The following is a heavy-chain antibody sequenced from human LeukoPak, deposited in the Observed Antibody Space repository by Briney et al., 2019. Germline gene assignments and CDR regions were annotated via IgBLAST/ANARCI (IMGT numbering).Heavy chain of an antibody. CDR2: IYYSGST. D-gene: IGHD6-13*01. CDR1: GGSVSSGDYY. CDR3: ARAGSSSWYGGGTFDY. J-gene: IGHJ4*02. V-gene: IGHV4-39*01. Sequence: SETLSLTCTVSGGSVSSGDYYWGWIRQPPGKGLEWIGSIYYSGSTYYNPSLKSRVTISVDTSKNQFSLKLSSVTAADTAVYYCARAGSSSWYGGGTFDYWGQGTLVTVSS.